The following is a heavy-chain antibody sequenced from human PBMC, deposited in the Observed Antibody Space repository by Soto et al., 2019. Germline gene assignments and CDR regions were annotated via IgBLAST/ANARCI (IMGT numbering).Heavy chain of an antibody. CDR3: ARLSREFWSGFDY. Sequence: SETLSLTCTVSGGSISSYYWSWIRQPPGKGLERIGYMYYGGRTNYNPSLKSRVTISVDTSKMQVSLKLSPVTAADTAKYYCARLSREFWSGFDYWGQGTLVTVSS. CDR2: MYYGGRT. CDR1: GGSISSYY. D-gene: IGHD3-3*01. V-gene: IGHV4-59*08. J-gene: IGHJ4*02.